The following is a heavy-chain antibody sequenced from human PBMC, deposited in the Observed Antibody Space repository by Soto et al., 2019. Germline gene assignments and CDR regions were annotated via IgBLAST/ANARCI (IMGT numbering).Heavy chain of an antibody. Sequence: ASVKVSCKASGYTFTSYYMHWVRQAPGQGLEWMGIINPSGGSTSYAQKFQGRVTMTRDTSTSTVYMELSSLRSEDTAVYYCAGEGESSSWYPGGYYYYGMDVWGQGTTVTVSS. CDR2: INPSGGST. D-gene: IGHD6-13*01. CDR1: GYTFTSYY. V-gene: IGHV1-46*01. CDR3: AGEGESSSWYPGGYYYYGMDV. J-gene: IGHJ6*02.